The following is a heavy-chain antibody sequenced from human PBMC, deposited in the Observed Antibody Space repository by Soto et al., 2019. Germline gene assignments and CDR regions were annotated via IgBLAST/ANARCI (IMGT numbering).Heavy chain of an antibody. CDR1: GFIFSSYG. J-gene: IGHJ5*02. D-gene: IGHD3-3*01. V-gene: IGHV3-30*18. CDR3: AKLIGGVKAIGGTGNWLDP. CDR2: ISHDGSNK. Sequence: GGSLRLSCAASGFIFSSYGMYWIRQAPGKGLEWVAGISHDGSNKYYGDSVKGRCAISRDNSKNTLFLQIDSLRAEDTAVYYCAKLIGGVKAIGGTGNWLDPWGQGTLVTVSS.